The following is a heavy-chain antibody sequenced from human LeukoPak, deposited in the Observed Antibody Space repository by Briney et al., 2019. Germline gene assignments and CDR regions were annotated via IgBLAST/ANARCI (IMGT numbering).Heavy chain of an antibody. V-gene: IGHV3-30*18. Sequence: PGRSLRLSCAASGFTFSSYGMHWVRQAPGKGLEWVAVISYDGSNKYYADSVKGRFTISRDNSKNTLYLQMNSLRAEDTAVYYCAKTFYGEQVPYYYYYYGMDVWGQGTTVTVSS. D-gene: IGHD4-17*01. CDR3: AKTFYGEQVPYYYYYYGMDV. CDR2: ISYDGSNK. J-gene: IGHJ6*02. CDR1: GFTFSSYG.